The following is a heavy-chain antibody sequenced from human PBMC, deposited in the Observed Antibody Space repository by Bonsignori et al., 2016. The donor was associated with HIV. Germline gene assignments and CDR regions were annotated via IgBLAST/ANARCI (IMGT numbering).Heavy chain of an antibody. V-gene: IGHV5-51*01. J-gene: IGHJ4*02. Sequence: VRQMPGKGLEWMGIIYPGDSDTRYSPSFQGQVTISADKSISTAYLQWSSLKASDTAMYYCARTYYYGSGSYTGFDYWGQGTLVTVSS. CDR2: IYPGDSDT. CDR3: ARTYYYGSGSYTGFDY. D-gene: IGHD3-10*01.